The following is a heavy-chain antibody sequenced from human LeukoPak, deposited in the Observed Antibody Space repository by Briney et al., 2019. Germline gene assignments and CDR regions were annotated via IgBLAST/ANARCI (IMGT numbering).Heavy chain of an antibody. CDR2: ISAYNGNT. D-gene: IGHD1-20*01. J-gene: IGHJ5*02. CDR1: GYTFTSYG. Sequence: ASVKVSCKASGYTFTSYGISWVRQVPGQGLEWMGWISAYNGNTNYAQKLQGRVTMTTDTSTSTAYMELRSLRSDDTAVYYCARGLLARITGKGFDPWGQGTLVTVSS. V-gene: IGHV1-18*01. CDR3: ARGLLARITGKGFDP.